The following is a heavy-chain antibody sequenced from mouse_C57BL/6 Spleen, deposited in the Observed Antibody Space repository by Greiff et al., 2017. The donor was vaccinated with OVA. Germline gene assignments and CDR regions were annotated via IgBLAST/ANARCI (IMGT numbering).Heavy chain of an antibody. J-gene: IGHJ1*03. Sequence: EVNVVESGGGLVQPGGSLKLSCAASGFTFSDYYMYWVRQTPEKRLEWVAYISNGGGSTYYPDTVKGRFTISRDNAKNTLYLQMSRLKSEDTAMYYCARHYYGSSYGYFDVWGTGTTVTVSS. CDR2: ISNGGGST. D-gene: IGHD1-1*01. CDR1: GFTFSDYY. CDR3: ARHYYGSSYGYFDV. V-gene: IGHV5-12*01.